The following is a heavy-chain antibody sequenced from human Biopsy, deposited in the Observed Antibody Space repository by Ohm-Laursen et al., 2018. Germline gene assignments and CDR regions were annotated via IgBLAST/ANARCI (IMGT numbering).Heavy chain of an antibody. CDR1: GGPSSNYA. V-gene: IGHV1-69*04. CDR3: AADADGYYTEFDY. CDR2: IVPILGHL. D-gene: IGHD3-3*01. Sequence: SPVKVSCKASGGPSSNYAFSWVRQAPGQGLEWVGRIVPILGHLNYAQRFQGRVSITADKSTTYVYMELSRLTSGDTAVYYCAADADGYYTEFDYWGPGTLVTVSS. J-gene: IGHJ4*02.